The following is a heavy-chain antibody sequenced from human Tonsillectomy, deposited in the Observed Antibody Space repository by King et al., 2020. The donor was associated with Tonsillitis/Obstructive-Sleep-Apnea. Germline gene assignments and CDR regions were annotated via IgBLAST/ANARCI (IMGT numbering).Heavy chain of an antibody. CDR1: GFTFSSYG. Sequence: VQLVESGGGVVQPGRSLRLSCAASGFTFSSYGMHWVRQAPGKGLEWGAVIWSDGSNKYYGDSVKGRFTISRDNSKNTLFLQMNSLRAEDTAVYYCARYCSSTSCTRDVWGKGTTVTVSS. CDR2: IWSDGSNK. J-gene: IGHJ6*04. CDR3: ARYCSSTSCTRDV. V-gene: IGHV3-33*01. D-gene: IGHD2-2*01.